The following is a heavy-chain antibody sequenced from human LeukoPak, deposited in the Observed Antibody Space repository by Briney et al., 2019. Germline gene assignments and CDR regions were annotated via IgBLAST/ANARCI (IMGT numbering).Heavy chain of an antibody. Sequence: GGSLRLSCAASGFTVSSNYMSWVRQAPGKGLEWVANIKQDGSEKYYVDSVKGRFTISRDNAKNSLYLQMNSLRAEDTAVYYCARGTVAAADFDYWGQGTLVTVSS. CDR2: IKQDGSEK. V-gene: IGHV3-7*01. J-gene: IGHJ4*02. D-gene: IGHD6-13*01. CDR1: GFTVSSNY. CDR3: ARGTVAAADFDY.